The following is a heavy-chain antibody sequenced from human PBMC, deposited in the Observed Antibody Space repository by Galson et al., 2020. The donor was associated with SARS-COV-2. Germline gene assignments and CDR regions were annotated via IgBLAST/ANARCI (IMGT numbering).Heavy chain of an antibody. J-gene: IGHJ4*02. D-gene: IGHD6-19*01. CDR1: GYSFTSYW. CDR3: ARVGTSSSGWEAYYFDY. V-gene: IGHV5-51*01. CDR2: IYPGDSDT. Sequence: GESLKISCKGSGYSFTSYWIGWVRQMPGKGLEWMGIIYPGDSDTRYSPSFHGQVTISADKSTSTAYLQWSSLKASDTAMYYCARVGTSSSGWEAYYFDYWGQGTLVTVSS.